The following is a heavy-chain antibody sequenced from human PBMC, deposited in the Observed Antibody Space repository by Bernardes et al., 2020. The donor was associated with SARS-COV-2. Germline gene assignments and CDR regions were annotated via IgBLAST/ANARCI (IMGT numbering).Heavy chain of an antibody. V-gene: IGHV4-4*07. CDR2: TYTSGTP. Sequence: SESLSLTCTVSGCSISSYYRSWIRPPAGKGLEWIGRTYTSGTPNYNPSRKTRVTMSVDTTKNQFSLKLSSVTAADPYGYYCASSQLLSYFQHWCQGTLVTVAS. CDR1: GCSISSYY. J-gene: IGHJ1*01. D-gene: IGHD2-2*01. CDR3: ASSQLLSYFQH.